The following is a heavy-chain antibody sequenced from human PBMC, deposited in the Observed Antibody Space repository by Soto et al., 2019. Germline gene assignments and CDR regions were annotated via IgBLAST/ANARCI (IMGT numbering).Heavy chain of an antibody. V-gene: IGHV4-39*01. CDR3: ARHLGLTLWFGELLNNWFDP. Sequence: SETLSLTCTVSGGSISSSSYYWGWIRQPPGKGLEWIGSIYYSGSTYYNPSLKSRVTISVDTSKNQFSLKLSSVTAADTAVYYCARHLGLTLWFGELLNNWFDPWGQGTLVTVSS. D-gene: IGHD3-10*01. J-gene: IGHJ5*02. CDR2: IYYSGST. CDR1: GGSISSSSYY.